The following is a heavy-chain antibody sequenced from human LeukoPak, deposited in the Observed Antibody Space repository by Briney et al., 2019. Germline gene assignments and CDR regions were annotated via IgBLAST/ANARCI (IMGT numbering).Heavy chain of an antibody. Sequence: GGSLRLSCAASGFTFSNSWMTWVRQAPGKGLEWVADMNQDGSEKHYVDAVKGRFIISRDNAKNSLYLQMNSLRAEDTAVYYCAKTGGDGDSRYRGFDYWGQGTLVTVSS. D-gene: IGHD4-17*01. J-gene: IGHJ4*02. CDR2: MNQDGSEK. V-gene: IGHV3-7*01. CDR3: AKTGGDGDSRYRGFDY. CDR1: GFTFSNSW.